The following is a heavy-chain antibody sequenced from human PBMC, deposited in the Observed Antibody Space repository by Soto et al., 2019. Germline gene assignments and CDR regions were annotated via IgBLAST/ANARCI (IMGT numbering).Heavy chain of an antibody. Sequence: EVQLVESGGGLVKAGGSLRLFCTASGFTFRNYNMNWVRQAPGKGLEWVSSISTGGAYMFYADSVKGRFPISRDNAQKSLFLQIDSPRAEDTAVYYCARDIASPGGDYFDSWGQGTLVTVSS. CDR3: ARDIASPGGDYFDS. CDR1: GFTFRNYN. D-gene: IGHD2-21*01. V-gene: IGHV3-21*01. CDR2: ISTGGAYM. J-gene: IGHJ4*02.